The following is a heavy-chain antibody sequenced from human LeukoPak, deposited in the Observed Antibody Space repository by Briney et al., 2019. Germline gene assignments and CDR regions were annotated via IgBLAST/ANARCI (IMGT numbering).Heavy chain of an antibody. J-gene: IGHJ5*02. Sequence: ASVKVSCKASGYTFTSYGISWVRQAPGQGLEWMGWISAYNGNTNYAQKLQGRVTVTTDTSTSTAYMELRSLRSDDTAVYYCARDQIAAGLNWFDPWGQGTLVTVSS. V-gene: IGHV1-18*01. CDR1: GYTFTSYG. CDR3: ARDQIAAGLNWFDP. CDR2: ISAYNGNT. D-gene: IGHD6-13*01.